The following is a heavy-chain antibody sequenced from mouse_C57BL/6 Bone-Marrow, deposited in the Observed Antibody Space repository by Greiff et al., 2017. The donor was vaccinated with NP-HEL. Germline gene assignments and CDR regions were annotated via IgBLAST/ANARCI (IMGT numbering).Heavy chain of an antibody. Sequence: EVQLQQSGPELVKPGASVKISCKASGYTFTDYYMNWVKQSHGKSLEWIGDINPNNGGNSYNQKFKGKATLTVDKSSSTAYMELRSLTSDDTAVYYCSRATYYDYDGAIDFWGHRTSVTVSS. V-gene: IGHV1-26*01. J-gene: IGHJ4*01. CDR2: INPNNGGN. D-gene: IGHD2-4*01. CDR3: SRATYYDYDGAIDF. CDR1: GYTFTDYY.